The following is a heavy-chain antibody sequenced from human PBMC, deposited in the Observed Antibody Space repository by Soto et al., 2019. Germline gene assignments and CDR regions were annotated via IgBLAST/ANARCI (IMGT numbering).Heavy chain of an antibody. CDR2: IIPIFGTA. D-gene: IGHD2-2*01. Sequence: QVQLVQSGAEVKKPGSSVKVSCKASGGTFSSYAISWVRQAPGQGLEWMGGIIPIFGTANYAQKFQGRVTITADESTSTAYMELSSLRSEDTAVYYCARDFQWEYCTSTSCYRPRYSSGWYYFDYWGQGTLVTVSS. V-gene: IGHV1-69*01. CDR3: ARDFQWEYCTSTSCYRPRYSSGWYYFDY. J-gene: IGHJ4*02. CDR1: GGTFSSYA.